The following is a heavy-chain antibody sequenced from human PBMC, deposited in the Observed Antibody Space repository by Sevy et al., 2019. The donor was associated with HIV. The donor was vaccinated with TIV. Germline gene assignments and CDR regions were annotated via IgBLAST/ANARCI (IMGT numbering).Heavy chain of an antibody. CDR2: ISPYDGNV. V-gene: IGHV1-18*01. Sequence: ASVKVSCKASGYTFSRYAISWVRQAPGQGLEWMGWISPYDGNVNYAQKFQDRVTLTTDTSTATAYMDLRSLISDDRAVDYCTRDYYYGSGSYSYYDVMDVWGQGTTVTVSS. D-gene: IGHD3-10*01. J-gene: IGHJ6*02. CDR1: GYTFSRYA. CDR3: TRDYYYGSGSYSYYDVMDV.